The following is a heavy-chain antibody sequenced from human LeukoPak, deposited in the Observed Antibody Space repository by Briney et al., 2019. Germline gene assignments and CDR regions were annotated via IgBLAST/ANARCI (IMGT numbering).Heavy chain of an antibody. CDR1: GFTFSSYW. CDR2: INIDGSST. D-gene: IGHD3-10*01. V-gene: IGHV3-74*01. CDR3: ARVRGESPRWFDP. Sequence: PGGALRLSCAASGFTFSSYWMHWVRQVPGKGLVWVSRINIDGSSTNYADSVKGRFTISRDNAKNTRYLQMNSLRAEDTAVYYCARVRGESPRWFDPWGQGTLVTVSS. J-gene: IGHJ5*02.